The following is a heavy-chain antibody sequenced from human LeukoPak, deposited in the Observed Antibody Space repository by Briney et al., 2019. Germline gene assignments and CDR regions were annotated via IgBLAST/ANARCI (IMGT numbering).Heavy chain of an antibody. CDR1: GYTFTGYY. CDR3: ASPRAVAGIWEFDY. V-gene: IGHV1-46*01. D-gene: IGHD6-19*01. CDR2: INPSGGST. J-gene: IGHJ4*02. Sequence: ASVKVSCKASGYTFTGYYMHWVRQAPGQGLEWMGRINPSGGSTSYAQKFQGRVTMTRDTSTSTVYMELSSLRSEDTAVYYCASPRAVAGIWEFDYWGQGTLVTVSS.